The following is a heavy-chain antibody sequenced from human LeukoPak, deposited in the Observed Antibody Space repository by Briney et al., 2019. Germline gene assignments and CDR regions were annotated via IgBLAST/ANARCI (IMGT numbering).Heavy chain of an antibody. CDR1: GCSISSYY. CDR3: ARNVAATPDLAYNWFDP. V-gene: IGHV4-59*01. J-gene: IGHJ5*02. CDR2: IYYSGST. Sequence: PSETLSLTCTASGCSISSYYWSWIRQPPGKGLEWIGYIYYSGSTNYNPSLKSRVTISVDTSKNQFSLKLSSVTAADTAVYYCARNVAATPDLAYNWFDPWGQGTLVTVSS. D-gene: IGHD2-15*01.